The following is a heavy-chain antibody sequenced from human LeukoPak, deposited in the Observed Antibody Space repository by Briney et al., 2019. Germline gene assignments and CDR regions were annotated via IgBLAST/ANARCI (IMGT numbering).Heavy chain of an antibody. V-gene: IGHV4-59*01. CDR2: IYYSGST. J-gene: IGHJ4*02. CDR3: ARVSGGSGSSKWLDY. Sequence: TSETLSLTCTVSGGSISSYYWSWIRQPPGKGLEWIGYIYYSGSTNYNPSLKSRVTISVDTSKNQFSLKLSSVTAADTAVYYCARVSGGSGSSKWLDYWGQGTLVTVSS. CDR1: GGSISSYY. D-gene: IGHD1-26*01.